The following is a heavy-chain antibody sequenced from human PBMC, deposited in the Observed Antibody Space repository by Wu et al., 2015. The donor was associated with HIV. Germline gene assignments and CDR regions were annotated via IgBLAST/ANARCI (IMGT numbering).Heavy chain of an antibody. V-gene: IGHV1-69*05. CDR2: IIPLFGTR. J-gene: IGHJ6*02. CDR1: GKTFNA. D-gene: IGHD5-12*01. CDR3: ARNTDSVATSLYSLGV. Sequence: QVQLVQSGAEVKKPGSSVKISCRASGKTFNAINWVRQAPGQGLEWMGGIIPLFGTRDYAQIFQGRLTITTDESTSTAYMSLSSLRSEDTAVYYCARNTDSVATSLYSLGVWGQGTVVTVSS.